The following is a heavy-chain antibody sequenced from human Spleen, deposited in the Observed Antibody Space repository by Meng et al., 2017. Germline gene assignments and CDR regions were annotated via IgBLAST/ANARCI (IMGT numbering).Heavy chain of an antibody. D-gene: IGHD2-21*02. J-gene: IGHJ4*02. CDR1: GGSFSDYY. CDR3: ARLCGGDCYSDDDFDY. CDR2: INHSGST. V-gene: IGHV4-34*01. Sequence: QGCLQKWGAGLLKPSDTLSLPCVVSGGSFSDYYWSWIRQPPGKGLEWIGEINHSGSTNYNPSLESRATISVDTSKNQFSLKLSSVTAADTAVYYCARLCGGDCYSDDDFDYWGQGTLVTVSS.